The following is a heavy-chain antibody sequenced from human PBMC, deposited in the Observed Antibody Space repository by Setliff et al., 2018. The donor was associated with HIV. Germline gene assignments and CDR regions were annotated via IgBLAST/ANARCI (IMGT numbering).Heavy chain of an antibody. Sequence: PSETLSLTCAVSGGAISSTNWWSWVRQPPGKGLEWIGEIYHSGSTNYNLSLKIRVTISVGKSKNQFSLRLHSVTAADTAVYYCAAAMVRGVPRDWGQGTLVTVSS. D-gene: IGHD3-10*01. J-gene: IGHJ4*02. CDR1: GGAISSTNW. V-gene: IGHV4-4*02. CDR2: IYHSGST. CDR3: AAAMVRGVPRD.